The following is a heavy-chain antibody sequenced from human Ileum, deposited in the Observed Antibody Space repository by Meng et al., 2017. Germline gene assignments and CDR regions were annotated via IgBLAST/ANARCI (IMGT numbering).Heavy chain of an antibody. D-gene: IGHD6-19*01. CDR3: ARDLAGLGGY. J-gene: IGHJ4*02. Sequence: LKKLWATLTFSCKTFGYTFSDYFMCLVRQAPGQGLEGMGWIDPRTGDTQYTQKLRCRITMTRDTSISTVYMEVTNLRDDDTAVYYCARDLAGLGGYWGQGTLVTVSS. CDR2: IDPRTGDT. CDR1: GYTFSDYF. V-gene: IGHV1-2*02.